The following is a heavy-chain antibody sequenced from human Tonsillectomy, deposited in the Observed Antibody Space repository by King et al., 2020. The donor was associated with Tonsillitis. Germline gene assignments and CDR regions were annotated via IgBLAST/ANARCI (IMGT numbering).Heavy chain of an antibody. Sequence: VQLVESGGGLVQPGGSLRLSCAASGFTFSSYAVNWVRQAPGKGLEWVSAFSGSGTGTYYADSVKGRFSISRDNSKNTLYLQMNSLRAEDTAVYYCAKGGCEGQLLGPLDVWGQGTPVTVSS. CDR3: AKGGCEGQLLGPLDV. CDR2: FSGSGTGT. J-gene: IGHJ4*02. CDR1: GFTFSSYA. V-gene: IGHV3-23*04. D-gene: IGHD1-1*01.